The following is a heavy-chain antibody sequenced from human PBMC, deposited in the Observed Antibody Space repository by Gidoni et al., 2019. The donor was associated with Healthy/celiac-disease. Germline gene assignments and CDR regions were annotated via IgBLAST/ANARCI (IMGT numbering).Heavy chain of an antibody. D-gene: IGHD5-12*01. V-gene: IGHV3-21*01. J-gene: IGHJ4*02. CDR3: ARDTLGYAPRAYFDY. CDR1: GFTFSRYS. CDR2: ISSSSSYI. Sequence: EVQLVESGGGLVMPGWSLRLSCAASGFTFSRYSMNWVRQAPGKGLEWVSSISSSSSYIYYADSVKGRFTIARDNAKNSLYLQMNSLRAEDTAVYYCARDTLGYAPRAYFDYWGQGTLVTVSS.